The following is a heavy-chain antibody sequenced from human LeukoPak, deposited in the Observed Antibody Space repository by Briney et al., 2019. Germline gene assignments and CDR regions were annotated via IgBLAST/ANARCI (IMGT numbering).Heavy chain of an antibody. CDR2: MNPNSGNT. CDR1: GYTFTGYY. D-gene: IGHD2-2*01. CDR3: ARVYCSSTSCYFNWFDP. Sequence: ASVKVSCKASGYTFTGYYMHWVRQATGQGLEWMGWMNPNSGNTGYAQKFQGRVTMTRNTSISTAYMELSSLRSEDTAVYYCARVYCSSTSCYFNWFDPWGQGTLVTVSS. J-gene: IGHJ5*02. V-gene: IGHV1-8*02.